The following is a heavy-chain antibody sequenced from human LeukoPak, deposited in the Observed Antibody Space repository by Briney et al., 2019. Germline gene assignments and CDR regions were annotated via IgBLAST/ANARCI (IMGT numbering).Heavy chain of an antibody. Sequence: GGSLRLSCAASGFTFSNYEMNWVRQAPGKGLEWVSYISSSGSTIYYADSVKGRFTISRDNAKNTLYLQMNSLRAGDAAVYYCARDNSVRDEAWWFNPWGQGTLVTVSS. V-gene: IGHV3-48*03. J-gene: IGHJ5*02. CDR1: GFTFSNYE. CDR2: ISSSGSTI. CDR3: ARDNSVRDEAWWFNP. D-gene: IGHD5-24*01.